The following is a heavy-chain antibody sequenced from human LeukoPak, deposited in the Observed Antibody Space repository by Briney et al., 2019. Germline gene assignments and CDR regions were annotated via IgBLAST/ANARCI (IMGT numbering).Heavy chain of an antibody. V-gene: IGHV3-74*01. J-gene: IGHJ4*02. D-gene: IGHD2-15*01. CDR3: VVWGEDRGGHRFDF. CDR2: INTDGSNT. CDR1: GFTFDYYW. Sequence: GGSLRLSCAASGFTFDYYWMHCVRQATGKGLMWVSRINTDGSNTHYADSVKGRFTISRDNAKNTLYLQMNGLRVEDTAVYYCVVWGEDRGGHRFDFWGQGTLVTVSS.